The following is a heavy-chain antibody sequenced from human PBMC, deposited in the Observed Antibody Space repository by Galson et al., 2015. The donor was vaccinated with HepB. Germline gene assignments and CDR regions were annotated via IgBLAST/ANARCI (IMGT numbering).Heavy chain of an antibody. CDR3: AISGGYSGYDLYYYYGMDV. CDR1: GGSISSGDYY. CDR2: IYYSGST. D-gene: IGHD5-12*01. J-gene: IGHJ6*02. V-gene: IGHV4-30-4*01. Sequence: LSLTCTVSGGSISSGDYYWSWIRQPPGKGLEWIGYIYYSGSTYYNPSLKSRVTISVDTSKNQFSLKLSSVTAADTAVYYCAISGGYSGYDLYYYYGMDVWGQGTTVTVSS.